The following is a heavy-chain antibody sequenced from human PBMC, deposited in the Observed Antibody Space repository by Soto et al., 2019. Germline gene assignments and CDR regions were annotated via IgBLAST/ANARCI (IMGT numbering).Heavy chain of an antibody. V-gene: IGHV3-23*01. CDR3: AKVMGITWQFDY. CDR2: ISGSGSVT. CDR1: GFTFSTND. J-gene: IGHJ4*02. D-gene: IGHD3-10*01. Sequence: GGSLRLSCAASGFTFSTNDMIWVRQAPGKGLEWVSAISGSGSVTYSADSVGGRFIMSRDNSKNTLYLEMSSLRVEDTAVYYCAKVMGITWQFDYWGQGTLVTVSS.